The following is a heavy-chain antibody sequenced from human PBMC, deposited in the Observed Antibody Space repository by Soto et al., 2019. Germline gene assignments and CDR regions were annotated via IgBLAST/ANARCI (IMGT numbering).Heavy chain of an antibody. CDR1: GYTFTSYA. V-gene: IGHV1-3*01. CDR3: ARDLWLYCSSTSCYDSPLGFDY. CDR2: INAGNGNT. D-gene: IGHD2-2*01. J-gene: IGHJ4*02. Sequence: QVQLVQSGAEVKKPGASVKVSCKASGYTFTSYAMHWVRQAPGQRLEWMGWINAGNGNTKYSQKFQGRVTITRDTSASTAYMELSSLRSEDTAVYYCARDLWLYCSSTSCYDSPLGFDYWGQGTLVTVSS.